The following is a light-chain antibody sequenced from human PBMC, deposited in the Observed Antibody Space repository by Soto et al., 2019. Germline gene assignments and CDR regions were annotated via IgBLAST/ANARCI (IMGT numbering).Light chain of an antibody. CDR2: EVS. CDR3: SSYTSSSTYV. J-gene: IGLJ1*01. CDR1: SSDVGGYSF. Sequence: QSALTQPASVSGSPGQSITISCTGISSDVGGYSFVSWYQQHPGKAPKLMIYEVSNRPSGVSTRFSGSKSGNTASLTISGLQAEDEADYYCSSYTSSSTYVFGTGTKLTVL. V-gene: IGLV2-14*01.